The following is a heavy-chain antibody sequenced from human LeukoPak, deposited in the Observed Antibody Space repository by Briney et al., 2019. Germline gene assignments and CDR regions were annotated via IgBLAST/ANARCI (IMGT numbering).Heavy chain of an antibody. CDR2: ISSSGSGGST. CDR1: GFTISSYA. Sequence: GGSLRLSCAVSGFTISSYAMSWVRQAPGKGLEWVSGISSSGSGGSTYYADSVKGRFTISRDNSKNTLYLQINSVRAEDTAVYYCARAYSSSWYDFWGQGTLVTVSS. V-gene: IGHV3-23*01. J-gene: IGHJ5*01. D-gene: IGHD6-13*01. CDR3: ARAYSSSWYDF.